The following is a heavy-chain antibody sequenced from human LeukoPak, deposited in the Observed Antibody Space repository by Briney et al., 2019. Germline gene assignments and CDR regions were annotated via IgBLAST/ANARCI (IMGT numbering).Heavy chain of an antibody. Sequence: ASVKVSCKASGGTFSSYAISWVRQAPGQGLEWVGVIIPIFGTANYAQKFQGRVTITADKSTSTAYMELSSLRSEDTAVYYCAQSVEMATIFFWGQGTLVTVSS. CDR3: AQSVEMATIFF. CDR2: IIPIFGTA. CDR1: GGTFSSYA. V-gene: IGHV1-69*06. D-gene: IGHD5-24*01. J-gene: IGHJ4*02.